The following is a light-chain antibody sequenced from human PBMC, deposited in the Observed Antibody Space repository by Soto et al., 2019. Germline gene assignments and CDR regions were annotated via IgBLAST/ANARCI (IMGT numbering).Light chain of an antibody. CDR3: QQRTDWPIT. V-gene: IGKV3-11*01. CDR2: GAS. CDR1: QSVSSN. J-gene: IGKJ5*01. Sequence: EVVLTQSPGTLSLSPGERATLSCRASQSVSSNLAWYQQRPGQAPRLLIYGASNRATGIPARFSGSGSGTDFTPTISSLEAEDFAVYYCQQRTDWPITFGQGTRLEIK.